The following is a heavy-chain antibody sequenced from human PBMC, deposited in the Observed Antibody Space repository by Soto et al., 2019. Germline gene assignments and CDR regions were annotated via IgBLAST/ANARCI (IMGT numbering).Heavy chain of an antibody. J-gene: IGHJ4*02. Sequence: PGGSLRLSCAASGFTFSSYAMSWVRQAPGKGLEWVSAISGRGGSTYYADSVKGRFTISRDNSKNTLYLQMNSLRAEDTAVYYCAKARIDCSGGSCYSDYFDYWGQGTLVTVSS. CDR2: ISGRGGST. CDR1: GFTFSSYA. D-gene: IGHD2-15*01. V-gene: IGHV3-23*01. CDR3: AKARIDCSGGSCYSDYFDY.